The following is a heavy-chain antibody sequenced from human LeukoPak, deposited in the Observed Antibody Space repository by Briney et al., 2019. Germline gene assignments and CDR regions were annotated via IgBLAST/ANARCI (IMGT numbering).Heavy chain of an antibody. CDR2: IKSKTDGGTT. V-gene: IGHV3-15*01. D-gene: IGHD2/OR15-2a*01. CDR1: GFTFSNAW. Sequence: GGSLRLSCAASGFTFSNAWMSWVRQAPGKGLEWVGRIKSKTDGGTTDYAAPVKGRFTTSRDDSKNTLYLQMNSLKTEDTAVYYCTTPGVTTFGLYYFDYWGQGTLVTVSS. CDR3: TTPGVTTFGLYYFDY. J-gene: IGHJ4*02.